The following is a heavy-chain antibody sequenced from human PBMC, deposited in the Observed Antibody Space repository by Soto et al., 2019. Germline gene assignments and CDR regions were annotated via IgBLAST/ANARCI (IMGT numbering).Heavy chain of an antibody. CDR3: ARETVETGWFHF. Sequence: QVHLVESGGGLVEPGGSLRLSCAASGFSFSDSYMSWIRQAPGKGLEWVSHISSGSSYIKYADSVEGRFTISRDNAKNSLYLQMNSLRAEDTAVYFCARETVETGWFHFWGLGILVTVSS. J-gene: IGHJ4*02. CDR2: ISSGSSYI. CDR1: GFSFSDSY. V-gene: IGHV3-11*06. D-gene: IGHD6-19*01.